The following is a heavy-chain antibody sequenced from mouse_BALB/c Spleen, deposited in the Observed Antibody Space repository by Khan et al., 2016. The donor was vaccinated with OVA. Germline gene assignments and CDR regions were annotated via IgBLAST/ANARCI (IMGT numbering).Heavy chain of an antibody. CDR1: GFTFSSFS. CDR3: ARSNYGTFAY. J-gene: IGHJ3*01. Sequence: EVELVESGGGLVKPGGSLKLSCAASGFTFSSFSMSWVRQTPEKRLEWVATISSGGDNTFYSDSVKGRFTISRDNAKTNLSLQMSRLRSEDTALYYCARSNYGTFAYWGQGTLVTVSA. V-gene: IGHV5-9*03. CDR2: ISSGGDNT. D-gene: IGHD2-1*01.